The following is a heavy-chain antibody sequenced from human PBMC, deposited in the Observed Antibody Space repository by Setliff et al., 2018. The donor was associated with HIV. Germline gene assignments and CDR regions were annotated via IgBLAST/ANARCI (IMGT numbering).Heavy chain of an antibody. D-gene: IGHD6-19*01. CDR1: GFTFSSYA. CDR2: ISGSGGAI. J-gene: IGHJ4*02. CDR3: ANDQWDC. V-gene: IGHV3-23*01. Sequence: HPGGSLRLSCAASGFTFSSYAMSWVRQAPGMGLEWVTTISGSGGAIHYADSVKGRFTISRDNSKNTVHLQMNSLRAEDTAVYYCANDQWDCWGQGTLVTVSS.